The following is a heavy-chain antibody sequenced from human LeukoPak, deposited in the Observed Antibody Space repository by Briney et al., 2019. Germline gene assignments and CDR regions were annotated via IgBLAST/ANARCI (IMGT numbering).Heavy chain of an antibody. CDR1: GDSVSSSSAA. V-gene: IGHV6-1*01. CDR3: ARGNNGYIDY. CDR2: TYHRTYWYN. D-gene: IGHD2-8*01. Sequence: SQTLSLTCAISGDSVSSSSAAWHWIRQSPSGVLEWMGRTYHRTYWYNGYAVSVKSRITINPDTSKNKFSLQRSAVTPEDTAVYYGARGNNGYIDYWGHGTLVTVSS. J-gene: IGHJ4*01.